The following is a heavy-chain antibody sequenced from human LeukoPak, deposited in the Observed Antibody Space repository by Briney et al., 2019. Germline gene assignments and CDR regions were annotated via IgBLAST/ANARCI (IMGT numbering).Heavy chain of an antibody. CDR1: GGSFSGYY. D-gene: IGHD3-22*01. Sequence: SETLSLTCAVYGGSFSGYYWSWIRQPPGKGLEWIGYIYYSGSTYYNPSLKSRVTISVDTSKNQFSLKLSSVTAADTAVYYCARVQGSGYYFDYWGQGTLVTVSS. CDR3: ARVQGSGYYFDY. CDR2: IYYSGST. V-gene: IGHV4-30-4*01. J-gene: IGHJ4*02.